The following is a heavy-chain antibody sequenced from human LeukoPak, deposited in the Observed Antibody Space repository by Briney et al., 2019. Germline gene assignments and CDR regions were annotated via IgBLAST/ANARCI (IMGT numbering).Heavy chain of an antibody. V-gene: IGHV1-46*01. CDR2: INPSGGST. Sequence: ASVKVSCKASGYTFTSYYMHWVRQAPGQGLEWMGIINPSGGSTNYAQKFQGRVTMTRDTSIGTAYMELSRLRSDDTAVYYCARPPYCSSTSCYELDYWGQGTLVTVSP. D-gene: IGHD2-2*01. J-gene: IGHJ4*02. CDR1: GYTFTSYY. CDR3: ARPPYCSSTSCYELDY.